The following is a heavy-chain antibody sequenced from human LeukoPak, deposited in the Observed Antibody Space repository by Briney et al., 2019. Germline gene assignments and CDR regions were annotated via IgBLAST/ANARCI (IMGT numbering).Heavy chain of an antibody. CDR1: GFTFSSYA. J-gene: IGHJ4*02. CDR2: ISGSGGST. D-gene: IGHD6-19*01. V-gene: IGHV3-23*01. CDR3: ARDYSGWYVFDY. Sequence: GGSLRLSCAASGFTFSSYAMSWVRQAPGKGLEWVSAISGSGGSTYYADSVKGRFTISRDSSKSTVYLQMNSLRIEDTALYYCARDYSGWYVFDYWGQGTLVAVSP.